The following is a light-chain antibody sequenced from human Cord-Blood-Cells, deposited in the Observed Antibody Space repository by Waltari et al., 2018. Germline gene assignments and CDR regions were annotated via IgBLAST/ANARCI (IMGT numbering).Light chain of an antibody. V-gene: IGKV2-28*01. Sequence: DIVMTQSPLSLPVTPGEPASISCRSSQSLLHSNGYNYLDWYLQKPGQSPQLLIYLGSNLASGVPDRFSGSGSGTDFTLTISRVEAEDFGVYYCMQALQTPRTFGQGTKVEIK. CDR2: LGS. J-gene: IGKJ1*01. CDR3: MQALQTPRT. CDR1: QSLLHSNGYNY.